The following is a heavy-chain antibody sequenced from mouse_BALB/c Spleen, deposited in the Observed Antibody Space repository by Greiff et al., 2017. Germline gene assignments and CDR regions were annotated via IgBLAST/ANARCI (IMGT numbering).Heavy chain of an antibody. CDR2: INPSTGYT. CDR1: GYTFTSYW. Sequence: VQLQQSGAELAKPGASVKMSCKASGYTFTSYWMHWVKQRPGQGLEWIGYINPSTGYTEYNQKFKDKATLTADKSSSTAYMQLSSLTSEDSAVYYCARGDYGYYFDYWGQGTTLTVSS. V-gene: IGHV1-7*01. D-gene: IGHD2-4*01. CDR3: ARGDYGYYFDY. J-gene: IGHJ2*01.